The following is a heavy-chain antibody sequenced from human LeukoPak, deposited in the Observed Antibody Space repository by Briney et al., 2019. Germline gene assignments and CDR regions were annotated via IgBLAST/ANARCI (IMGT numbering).Heavy chain of an antibody. V-gene: IGHV3-9*01. CDR2: ISWNSGRI. CDR1: GFTFDVYA. D-gene: IGHD4-17*01. J-gene: IGHJ4*02. Sequence: GGSLRLSCAASGFTFDVYAMHWVRQGPGKGLEWDSGISWNSGRIDYADSVKGRFTISRDNAKNSLYLQMNSLRAEDTALYYCAKGLYGDYVGYFDFWGQGTQVTVSS. CDR3: AKGLYGDYVGYFDF.